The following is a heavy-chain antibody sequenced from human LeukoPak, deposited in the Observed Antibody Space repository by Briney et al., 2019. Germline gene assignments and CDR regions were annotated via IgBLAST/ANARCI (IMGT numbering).Heavy chain of an antibody. CDR1: GGSISSSSYY. V-gene: IGHV4-39*01. J-gene: IGHJ5*02. CDR3: ARHLIGSGWYWGIDP. Sequence: SEPLSLTCPVSGGSISSSSYYWGWIRQPPGKGLEWIGSIYYSRSTYYNPSLKSRVTISVDTSKNQFSLKLSSVTAADPAVYYCARHLIGSGWYWGIDPWGQGTLVTVSS. D-gene: IGHD6-19*01. CDR2: IYYSRST.